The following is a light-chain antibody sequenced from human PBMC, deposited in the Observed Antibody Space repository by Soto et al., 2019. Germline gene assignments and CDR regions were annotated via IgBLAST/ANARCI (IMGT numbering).Light chain of an antibody. Sequence: DIQMTQSPSTLSASVGDRVTITCRASQSLTTWLAWYQQKPGKAPKLLIYKASSLESGVPSRFSGSTSGTEFTLTINSLQPDDFATYYCQQSRTFGQGTKVEIK. CDR3: QQSRT. CDR2: KAS. V-gene: IGKV1-5*03. CDR1: QSLTTW. J-gene: IGKJ1*01.